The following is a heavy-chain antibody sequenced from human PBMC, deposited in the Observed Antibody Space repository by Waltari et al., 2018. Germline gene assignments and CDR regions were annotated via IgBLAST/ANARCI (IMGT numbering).Heavy chain of an antibody. Sequence: QVQLVQSGAEVKKPGASVKVSCKASGYTFTSYAMHWVRQAPGQRLEWMGWINAGNGNTKYSQKFQGRVTITRDTSASTAYMELSSLRSEDTAVYYCARGRGLHTLFYYYYMDVWGKGTTVTVSS. D-gene: IGHD4-4*01. CDR2: INAGNGNT. J-gene: IGHJ6*03. CDR1: GYTFTSYA. V-gene: IGHV1-3*01. CDR3: ARGRGLHTLFYYYYMDV.